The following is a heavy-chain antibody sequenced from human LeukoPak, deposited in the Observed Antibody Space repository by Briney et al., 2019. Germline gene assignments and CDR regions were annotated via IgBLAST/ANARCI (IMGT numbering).Heavy chain of an antibody. V-gene: IGHV4-59*02. J-gene: IGHJ4*02. D-gene: IGHD5-12*01. CDR2: FSYSGST. CDR1: GASVSNYY. Sequence: LETLSLTCTVSGASVSNYYWSWIRQPPGEGLEWIGYFSYSGSTNYNPSLKSRVTISVDTSKNQFSLKLSSVTAADTAVYYCARGPLDSGYTYFDYWGQGTLVSVAS. CDR3: ARGPLDSGYTYFDY.